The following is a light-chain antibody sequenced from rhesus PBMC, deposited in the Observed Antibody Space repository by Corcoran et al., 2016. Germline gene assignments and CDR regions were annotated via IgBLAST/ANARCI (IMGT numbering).Light chain of an antibody. V-gene: IGKV1-37*01. J-gene: IGKJ4*01. CDR3: QQYNSAPLT. Sequence: DIQMTQSPSSLSASVGDTVTITCRASQGISSYVAWYQQKPGKAPKPLIYYASNLESGVPSRFSGSGSGTEFTLTISSLQPDDFATYYCQQYNSAPLTFSGGTKVEIK. CDR2: YAS. CDR1: QGISSY.